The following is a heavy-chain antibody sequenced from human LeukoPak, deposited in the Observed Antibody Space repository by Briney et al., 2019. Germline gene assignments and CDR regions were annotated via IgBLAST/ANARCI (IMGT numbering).Heavy chain of an antibody. D-gene: IGHD2-2*01. CDR1: GFTFSSYA. J-gene: IGHJ4*02. CDR2: ISGSGGST. CDR3: AKSVVVVPAAVASRFDY. Sequence: GGSLRLSCAASGFTFSSYAMSWVRQAPGKGLEWVSAISGSGGSTYYADSVKGRFTISRDNSKNTLYLQMNSLRAEDTAVYYCAKSVVVVPAAVASRFDYWGQGTLVTVSS. V-gene: IGHV3-23*01.